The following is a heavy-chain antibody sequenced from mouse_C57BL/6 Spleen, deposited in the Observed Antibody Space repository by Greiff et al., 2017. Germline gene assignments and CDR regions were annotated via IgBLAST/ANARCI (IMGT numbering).Heavy chain of an antibody. Sequence: VQLQQPGAELVKPGASVKLSCKASGYTFTSYWMQWVKQRTGQGLEWIGEIDPSDGDTNSNTKFKGKATLTVDTSSSTAYMQLRSLPSADSAVYYCTSSEQLSLRYFDYWGQGTSLTVSS. CDR1: GYTFTSYW. CDR3: TSSEQLSLRYFDY. D-gene: IGHD3-2*02. CDR2: IDPSDGDT. V-gene: IGHV1-50*01. J-gene: IGHJ2*02.